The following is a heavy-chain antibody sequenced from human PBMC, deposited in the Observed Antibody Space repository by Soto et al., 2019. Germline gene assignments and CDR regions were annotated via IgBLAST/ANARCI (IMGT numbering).Heavy chain of an antibody. D-gene: IGHD3-16*01. Sequence: QVQLVQSGAEVKKPGASVKVSCKASGYTFSSYDINWVRQATGQGLEWMGWMNPNSGNTGYAQKFQGRVTMTSNTSIRTAYVELSSLSSEDTALDYCGIKETRWGAQLFDPWGEGTLVIVSS. CDR3: GIKETRWGAQLFDP. CDR2: MNPNSGNT. V-gene: IGHV1-8*01. J-gene: IGHJ5*02. CDR1: GYTFSSYD.